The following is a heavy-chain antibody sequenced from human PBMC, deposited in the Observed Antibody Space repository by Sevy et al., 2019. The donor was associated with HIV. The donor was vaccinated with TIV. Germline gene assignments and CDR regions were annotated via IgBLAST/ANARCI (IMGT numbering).Heavy chain of an antibody. Sequence: GGSLRLSCAASGFTFSSYAMHWVRQAPGKGLEWVAVISYDGSNKYYADSVKGRFTISRDNSKNTLYLQMNSLRAEDTAVYYCARGVQAYCSSTSCYRVATILKDFDYWGQGTLVTVSS. D-gene: IGHD2-2*01. CDR1: GFTFSSYA. V-gene: IGHV3-30*04. CDR3: ARGVQAYCSSTSCYRVATILKDFDY. CDR2: ISYDGSNK. J-gene: IGHJ4*02.